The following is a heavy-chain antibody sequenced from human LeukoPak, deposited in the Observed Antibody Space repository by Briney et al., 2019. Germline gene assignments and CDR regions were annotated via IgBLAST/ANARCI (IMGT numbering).Heavy chain of an antibody. J-gene: IGHJ4*02. V-gene: IGHV3-15*01. CDR1: GFTFSNAW. Sequence: GGSLRLSCAASGFTFSNAWMSWVRQAPGKGLEWVGRIKSKTDGGTTDYAAPVKGRFTISRDDSKNTLYLQMNSLKTEDTAVYYCTIGPWGNYYDSSGYPIDYWGQGTLVTVSS. D-gene: IGHD3-22*01. CDR2: IKSKTDGGTT. CDR3: TIGPWGNYYDSSGYPIDY.